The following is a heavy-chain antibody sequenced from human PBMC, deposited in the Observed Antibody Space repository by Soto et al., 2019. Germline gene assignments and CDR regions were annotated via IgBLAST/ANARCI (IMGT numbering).Heavy chain of an antibody. V-gene: IGHV4-31*03. CDR1: GGSISSSNYY. CDR3: ARADILTGYYTSAEYFQH. CDR2: IYYSGST. Sequence: SETLSLTCTVSGGSISSSNYYWGWIRQPPGKGLEWIGYIYYSGSTYYNPSLKSRVTISVDTSKNQFSLKLSSVTAADTAVYYCARADILTGYYTSAEYFQHWGQGTLVTVSS. D-gene: IGHD3-9*01. J-gene: IGHJ1*01.